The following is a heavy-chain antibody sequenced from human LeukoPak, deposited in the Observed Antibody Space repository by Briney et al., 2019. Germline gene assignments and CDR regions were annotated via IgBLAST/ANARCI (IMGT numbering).Heavy chain of an antibody. J-gene: IGHJ5*02. CDR3: ARVPYYYDAWFDP. CDR1: GGSFSGYY. D-gene: IGHD3-22*01. Sequence: PSETLSLTCAVYGGSFSGYYWSWIRQPPGKGLEWIGEINHSGSTNYNPSLKSRVTISVDTSKNQFSLMLRSVTAADTAVYYCARVPYYYDAWFDPWGQGTLVTVSS. CDR2: INHSGST. V-gene: IGHV4-34*01.